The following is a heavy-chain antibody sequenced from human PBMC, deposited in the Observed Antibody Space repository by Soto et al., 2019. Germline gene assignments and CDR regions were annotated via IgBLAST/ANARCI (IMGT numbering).Heavy chain of an antibody. CDR1: GSTFSSYA. Sequence: SVKVSCNASGSTFSSYAISWVRQAPGPGLEWMGGIIPLFGTANYAQKFQGRVTITADESTSTAYMELSSVRSEDTAVYYCASSSISVTDSGSYPGVAFDIWGQVTMVTVSS. CDR3: ASSSISVTDSGSYPGVAFDI. V-gene: IGHV1-69*13. J-gene: IGHJ3*02. D-gene: IGHD1-26*01. CDR2: IIPLFGTA.